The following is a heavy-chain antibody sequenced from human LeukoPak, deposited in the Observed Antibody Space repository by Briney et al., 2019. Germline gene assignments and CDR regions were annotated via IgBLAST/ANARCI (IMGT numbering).Heavy chain of an antibody. CDR2: IYYSGST. CDR3: ARDTSGSYRGWFDP. V-gene: IGHV4-59*01. CDR1: GGSISSYY. J-gene: IGHJ5*02. D-gene: IGHD1-26*01. Sequence: PSETLSLTCTVSGGSISSYYWSWIRQPPGKGLEWIGYIYYSGSTNYNPSLKSRVTISVDTSKNQFSLKLSSVTAADTAVYYCARDTSGSYRGWFDPWGQGTLVTVSS.